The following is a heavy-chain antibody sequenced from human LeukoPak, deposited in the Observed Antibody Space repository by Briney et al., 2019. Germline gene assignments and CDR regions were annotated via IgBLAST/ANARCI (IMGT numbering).Heavy chain of an antibody. CDR2: IIPIFGTA. Sequence: SVKVSCKASGYTFTSYGISWVRQAPGQGLEWMGGIIPIFGTANYAQKFQGRVTITADESTSTAYMELSSLRSEDTAVYYCAREGSIAAAGVYYYYGMDVWGQGTTVTVSS. CDR1: GYTFTSYG. CDR3: AREGSIAAAGVYYYYGMDV. V-gene: IGHV1-69*13. J-gene: IGHJ6*02. D-gene: IGHD6-13*01.